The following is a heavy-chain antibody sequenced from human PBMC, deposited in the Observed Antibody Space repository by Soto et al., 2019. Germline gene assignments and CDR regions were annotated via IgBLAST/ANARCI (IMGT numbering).Heavy chain of an antibody. V-gene: IGHV1-8*01. D-gene: IGHD3-10*01. CDR1: GYTFSNYD. CDR2: VSPNNAYT. Sequence: QVQLVQSGAELKKPGASVQGSCKASGYTFSNYDMNWVRQATGQGREWMGWVSPNNAYTGYAQKFQGRVTLTTDISTTTSYMELTSLRSEDTAISYCAKVSRKGSAIDFDYWGQGPLITVSS. J-gene: IGHJ4*02. CDR3: AKVSRKGSAIDFDY.